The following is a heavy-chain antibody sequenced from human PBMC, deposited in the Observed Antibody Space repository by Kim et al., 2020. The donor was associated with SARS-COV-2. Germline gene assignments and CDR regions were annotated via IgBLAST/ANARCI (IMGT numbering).Heavy chain of an antibody. J-gene: IGHJ4*02. Sequence: SETLSLTCTVSGGSVSSGSYYWSWIRQPPGKGLEWIGYIYYSGSTNYNPSLKSRVTISVDTSKNQFSLKLSSVTAADTAVYYCARVFYYDSSGFDYWGQGTLVTVSS. CDR1: GGSVSSGSYY. D-gene: IGHD3-22*01. V-gene: IGHV4-61*01. CDR2: IYYSGST. CDR3: ARVFYYDSSGFDY.